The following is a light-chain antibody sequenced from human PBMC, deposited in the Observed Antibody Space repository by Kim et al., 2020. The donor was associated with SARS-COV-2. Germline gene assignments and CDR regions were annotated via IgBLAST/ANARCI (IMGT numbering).Light chain of an antibody. CDR2: GAS. J-gene: IGKJ1*01. CDR1: QSVSNS. V-gene: IGKV3-15*01. CDR3: QQYNNWPET. Sequence: IVMTQSPATLSVSPGERATLSCRASQSVSNSLAWYQQKPGQAPRLLIYGASTRATGIPARFSGSGSRTEFTLTISSLQSEDFAVYYCQQYNNWPETFGQGTKLEI.